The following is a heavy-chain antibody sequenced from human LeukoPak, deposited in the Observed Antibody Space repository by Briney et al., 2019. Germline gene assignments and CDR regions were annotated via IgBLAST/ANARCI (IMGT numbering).Heavy chain of an antibody. CDR2: IYTSGGT. V-gene: IGHV4-4*07. CDR1: GGSISGYY. CDR3: AGRGSNSGTFDI. D-gene: IGHD4-23*01. Sequence: KPSETLSLTCTVSGGSISGYYWTWIRQPVGKRLEWIGRIYTSGGTDYNPSLKARATLSVDKSKNQFSLNLASLTAADTALYYCAGRGSNSGTFDIWGPGTFVTVSS. J-gene: IGHJ3*02.